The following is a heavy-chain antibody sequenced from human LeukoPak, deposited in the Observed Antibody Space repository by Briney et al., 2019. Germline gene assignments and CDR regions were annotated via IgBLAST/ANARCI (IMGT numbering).Heavy chain of an antibody. V-gene: IGHV3-53*01. CDR1: GFTVNNNY. J-gene: IGHJ4*02. CDR3: AAYGSGAP. CDR2: IYSGGYT. Sequence: GGSLRLSCAASGFTVNNNYMSWVRQAPGRGLEWVSVIYSGGYTYYAGSVKGRFTISRDNSKNTLYLQMNSLRAEDTAVYYCAAYGSGAPGGQGTLVTVSS. D-gene: IGHD6-19*01.